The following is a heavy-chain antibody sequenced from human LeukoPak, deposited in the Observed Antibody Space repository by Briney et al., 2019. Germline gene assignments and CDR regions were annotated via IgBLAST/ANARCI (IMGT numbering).Heavy chain of an antibody. CDR3: ARTGTYSSGWYVVDY. J-gene: IGHJ4*02. D-gene: IGHD6-19*01. V-gene: IGHV6-1*01. Sequence: SQTLSLTCAISGDSVSSNSAAWNWIRQSPSRVLEWLGRTHYRPKWYNDDAVYVNSRITPNPDTSKNQFSLQLSSVTPEDTAVYYCARTGTYSSGWYVVDYWGQGTLGTVSS. CDR2: THYRPKWYN. CDR1: GDSVSSNSAA.